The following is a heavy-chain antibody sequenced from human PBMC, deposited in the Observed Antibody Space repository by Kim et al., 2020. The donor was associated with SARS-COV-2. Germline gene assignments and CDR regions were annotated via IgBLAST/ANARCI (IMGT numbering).Heavy chain of an antibody. D-gene: IGHD3-16*01. J-gene: IGHJ6*02. CDR1: GGSISSYY. CDR3: ARDMSSYYYYGMDV. V-gene: IGHV4-59*01. CDR2: IYYSGST. Sequence: ETLSLTCTVSGGSISSYYWSWIRQPPGKGLEWIGYIYYSGSTNYNPSLKSRVTISVDTSKNQFSLKLSSVTAADTAVYYCARDMSSYYYYGMDVWGQGTTVTVSS.